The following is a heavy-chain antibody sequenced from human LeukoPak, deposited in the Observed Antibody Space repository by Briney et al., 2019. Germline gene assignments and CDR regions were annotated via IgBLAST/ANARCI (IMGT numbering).Heavy chain of an antibody. Sequence: GGSLRLSCAASGFTFSTYCMHWVRQAPGKGPMWVSRICPDGTVTNYADSVKARFIISRDNARNTVYLQMNSLRSEDTAVYYCTSDPTFYSGRYCFDYWGQGTLVTVSS. CDR2: ICPDGTVT. D-gene: IGHD1-26*01. CDR1: GFTFSTYC. V-gene: IGHV3-74*01. CDR3: TSDPTFYSGRYCFDY. J-gene: IGHJ4*02.